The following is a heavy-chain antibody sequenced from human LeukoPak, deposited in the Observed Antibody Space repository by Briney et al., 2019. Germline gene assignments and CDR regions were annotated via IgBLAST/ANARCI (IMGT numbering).Heavy chain of an antibody. CDR3: AKAAGLYYFDY. J-gene: IGHJ4*02. CDR1: GFTFSSYA. CDR2: ISYDGSNK. V-gene: IGHV3-30*04. D-gene: IGHD6-19*01. Sequence: GGSLRLSCAASGFTFSSYAMHWVRQAPGKGLEWVAVISYDGSNKYYADSVKGRFTISRDNSKNTLYLQMNNLRAEDTAVYYCAKAAGLYYFDYWGQGTLVTVSS.